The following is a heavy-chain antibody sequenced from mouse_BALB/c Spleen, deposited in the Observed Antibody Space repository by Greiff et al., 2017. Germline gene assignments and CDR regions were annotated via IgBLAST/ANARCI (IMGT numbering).Heavy chain of an antibody. D-gene: IGHD2-3*01. Sequence: QVQLKESGPGLVQPSQSLSITCTVSGFSLTSYGVHWVRQSPGKGLEWLGVIWSGGSTDYNAAFISRLSISKDNSKSQVFFKMNSLQANDTAIYYCARNWVYDGYAMDYWGQGTSVTVSS. J-gene: IGHJ4*01. V-gene: IGHV2-2*02. CDR3: ARNWVYDGYAMDY. CDR2: IWSGGST. CDR1: GFSLTSYG.